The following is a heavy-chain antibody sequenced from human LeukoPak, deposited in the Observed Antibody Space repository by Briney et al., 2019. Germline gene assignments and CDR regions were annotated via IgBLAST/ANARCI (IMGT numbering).Heavy chain of an antibody. D-gene: IGHD7-27*01. CDR2: ISGSGGST. J-gene: IGHJ4*02. V-gene: IGHV3-23*01. CDR3: AKGTPGAHFDY. Sequence: ASVKVSCAASGFTFSSYGMSWVRQAPGKGLEWVSAISGSGGSTYYADSVKGRFTISRDNSKNTLYLQMNSLRAEDTAVYYCAKGTPGAHFDYWGQGTLVTVSS. CDR1: GFTFSSYG.